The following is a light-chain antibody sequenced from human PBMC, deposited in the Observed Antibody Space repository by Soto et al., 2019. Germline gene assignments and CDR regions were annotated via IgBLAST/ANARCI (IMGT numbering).Light chain of an antibody. CDR3: QQSYSRPRT. CDR2: TAS. CDR1: QSISSY. V-gene: IGKV1-39*01. J-gene: IGKJ1*01. Sequence: DIQMTQSPSSLSASVVDIVTITFLASQSISSYLNWYQQKPGKAPNLLIYTASSLESGVPSRFSGSGSGTDFTLTIASLQPEDFATYFCQQSYSRPRTFGQGTKVDIK.